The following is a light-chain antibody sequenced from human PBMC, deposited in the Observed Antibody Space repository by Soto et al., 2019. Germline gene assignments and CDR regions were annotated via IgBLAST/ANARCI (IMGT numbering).Light chain of an antibody. V-gene: IGKV1-5*03. CDR2: KAS. CDR1: QNINDW. J-gene: IGKJ1*01. CDR3: QQYGANAPWT. Sequence: DIQVTQSPSTLSASVGDRVTINCRASQNINDWLAWYQQKSGKAPKVLIYKASSLESGVPSRFSGSGSGTEFNLTIISLQTEDFATYYCQQYGANAPWTFGQGTKVEIK.